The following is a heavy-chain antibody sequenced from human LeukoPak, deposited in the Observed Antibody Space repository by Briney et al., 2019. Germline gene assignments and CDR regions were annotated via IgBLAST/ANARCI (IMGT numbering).Heavy chain of an antibody. D-gene: IGHD3-10*01. Sequence: GAPLKISCKGSGYRFTSYWIGWVRQMPGKGLEWMGIIYPGDSDTRYSPSFQGQVTFSADKSISTASLQWSSLKASDTAMCYCARHPELWFGEFPSSYYFDYWGQGTLVTVSS. CDR3: ARHPELWFGEFPSSYYFDY. J-gene: IGHJ4*02. CDR1: GYRFTSYW. V-gene: IGHV5-51*01. CDR2: IYPGDSDT.